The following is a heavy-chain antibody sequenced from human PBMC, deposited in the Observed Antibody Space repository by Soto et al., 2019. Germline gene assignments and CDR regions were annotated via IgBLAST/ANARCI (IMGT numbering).Heavy chain of an antibody. V-gene: IGHV1-69*02. CDR3: ASARPGIQLSWGDV. D-gene: IGHD5-18*01. Sequence: QVQLVQSGAEVKKPGSSVKVSCKASGGTFSSYTISWVRQAPGQGLEWMGRIIPTLGIANYAQKFQGRVTXXAXKSXSTAYMELSSLRSEDTAVYYCASARPGIQLSWGDVWGQGNTVTVSS. CDR2: IIPTLGIA. J-gene: IGHJ6*02. CDR1: GGTFSSYT.